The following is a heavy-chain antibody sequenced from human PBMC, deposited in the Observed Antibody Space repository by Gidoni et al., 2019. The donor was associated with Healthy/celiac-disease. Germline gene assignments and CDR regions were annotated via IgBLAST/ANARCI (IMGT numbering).Heavy chain of an antibody. CDR1: GYTFPSYA. CDR2: INAGNGNT. D-gene: IGHD3-9*01. CDR3: ARGDYDILTDYGMDV. V-gene: IGHV1-3*01. J-gene: IGHJ6*02. Sequence: QVQLVQSGAEVQKPGASVQVSCKASGYTFPSYAMHWVRQAPGQRLEWMGWINAGNGNTKYSQKFQGRVTITRDTSASTAYMELSSLRSEDTAVYYCARGDYDILTDYGMDVWGQGTTVTVSS.